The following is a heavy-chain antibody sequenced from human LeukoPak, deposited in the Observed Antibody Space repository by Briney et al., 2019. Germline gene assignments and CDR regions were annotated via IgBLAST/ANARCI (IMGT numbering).Heavy chain of an antibody. Sequence: GGSLRLSCAASGFTFSSYAMSWVRQAPGKGLEWVSLSSGTSVYTQYADSVKGRFTVSRDDAKKSVYLQMNSLRPGDTGVYYCARGVFDYWGQGILVTVSS. CDR2: SSGTSVYT. V-gene: IGHV3-21*01. D-gene: IGHD3-16*01. J-gene: IGHJ4*02. CDR1: GFTFSSYA. CDR3: ARGVFDY.